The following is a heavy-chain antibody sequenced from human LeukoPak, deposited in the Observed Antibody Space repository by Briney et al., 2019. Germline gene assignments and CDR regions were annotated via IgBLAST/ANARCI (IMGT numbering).Heavy chain of an antibody. J-gene: IGHJ6*03. Sequence: PGGSLRLSCAVSGFTFRSYWMSWVRQAPGKGLEWVGNIKPDGSEKYYMDSVKGRFTISRDNAENSLYLQMNSLRAEDTAVYYCARETTPDFSYYYMDVWGKGTTVTVSS. CDR2: IKPDGSEK. D-gene: IGHD1-7*01. V-gene: IGHV3-7*01. CDR1: GFTFRSYW. CDR3: ARETTPDFSYYYMDV.